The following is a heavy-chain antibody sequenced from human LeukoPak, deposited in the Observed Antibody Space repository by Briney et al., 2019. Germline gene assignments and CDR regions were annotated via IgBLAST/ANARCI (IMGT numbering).Heavy chain of an antibody. CDR3: ARDRGYSSGWYGDNYYYYYMDV. J-gene: IGHJ6*03. CDR1: GYAFTSYY. Sequence: ASVKVSCKASGYAFTSYYMHWVRQAPGQGLGWMGIINPSGGSTSYAQKFQGRVTMTRDTSTSTVYMELSSLRSEDTAVYYCARDRGYSSGWYGDNYYYYYMDVWGKGTTVTVSS. CDR2: INPSGGST. D-gene: IGHD6-19*01. V-gene: IGHV1-46*01.